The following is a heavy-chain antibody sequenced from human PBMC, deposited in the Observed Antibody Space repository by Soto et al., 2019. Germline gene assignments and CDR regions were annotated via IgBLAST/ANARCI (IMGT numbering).Heavy chain of an antibody. CDR1: GGSISSSSYY. J-gene: IGHJ5*02. D-gene: IGHD3-22*01. V-gene: IGHV4-61*05. CDR2: IYYSGST. CDR3: ARGGGYYYDSSGYYPPNNWFDP. Sequence: PSETLSLTCTVSGGSISSSSYYWGWIRQPPGKGLEWIGYIYYSGSTNYNPSLKSRVTISVDTSKNQFSLKLSSATAADTAVYYCARGGGYYYDSSGYYPPNNWFDPWGQGTLVTVSS.